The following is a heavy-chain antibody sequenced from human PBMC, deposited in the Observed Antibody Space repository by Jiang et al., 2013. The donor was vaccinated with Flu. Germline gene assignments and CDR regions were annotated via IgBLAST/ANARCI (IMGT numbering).Heavy chain of an antibody. Sequence: ELLKPSETLSLTCTVSGGSVSSGSYYWSWIRQPPGKGLEWIGYIYYSGSTNYNPSLKSRVTISVDTSKNQFSLKLSSVTAADTAVYYCARTVTPYYYYYMDVWG. CDR1: GGSVSSGSYY. V-gene: IGHV4-61*01. CDR2: IYYSGST. J-gene: IGHJ6*03. D-gene: IGHD3-16*02. CDR3: ARTVTPYYYYYMDV.